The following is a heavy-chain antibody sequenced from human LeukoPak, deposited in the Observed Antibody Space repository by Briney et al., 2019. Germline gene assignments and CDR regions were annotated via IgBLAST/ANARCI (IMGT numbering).Heavy chain of an antibody. V-gene: IGHV3-23*01. J-gene: IGHJ4*02. CDR3: AKGEWFGELSQY. CDR2: ISGSGGST. Sequence: GASLRLSCAASGFTFSSYAMSWVRQAPGKGLEWVSAISGSGGSTYYADSVKGRFTISRDNSKNTLYLQMNSLRAEDTAVYYCAKGEWFGELSQYWAQGTLVTVSS. CDR1: GFTFSSYA. D-gene: IGHD3-10*01.